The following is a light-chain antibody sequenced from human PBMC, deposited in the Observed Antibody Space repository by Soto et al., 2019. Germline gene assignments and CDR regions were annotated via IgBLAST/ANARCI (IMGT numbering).Light chain of an antibody. CDR1: QSVSSN. J-gene: IGKJ3*01. CDR2: GAS. V-gene: IGKV3-15*01. CDR3: QQTYSTLFT. Sequence: EIVMTQSPATLSVSPGERATLSCRASQSVSSNLAWYQQKPGQAPRLLIYGASTRATGIPARFSGSGSGTEFTLTISSLQSEDFAVYYCQQTYSTLFTFGPGTKVEIK.